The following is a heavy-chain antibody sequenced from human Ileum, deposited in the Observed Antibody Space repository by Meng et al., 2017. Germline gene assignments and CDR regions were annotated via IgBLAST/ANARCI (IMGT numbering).Heavy chain of an antibody. CDR2: IYYSGST. J-gene: IGHJ4*02. Sequence: QVPWHACGRRRVRPSETLSLACPVSGVSVSSGSYYWSWIRQPPGKGLEWIGHIYYSGSTNYNPSLKSRVTISVDMSKNQFSLKLNSVTAADTAIYFCARSSTSPASYFFDYWGQGTLVTVSS. D-gene: IGHD6-6*01. CDR3: ARSSTSPASYFFDY. CDR1: GVSVSSGSYY. V-gene: IGHV4-61*01.